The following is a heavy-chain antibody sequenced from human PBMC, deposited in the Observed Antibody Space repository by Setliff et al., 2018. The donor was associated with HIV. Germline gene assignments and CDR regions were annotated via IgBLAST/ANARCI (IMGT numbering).Heavy chain of an antibody. D-gene: IGHD3-16*01. V-gene: IGHV3-23*01. CDR3: AKSRDLGVIIHYFDY. CDR1: GFTFSSYA. CDR2: VSGSGAAT. J-gene: IGHJ4*02. Sequence: PGGSLRLSCTVSGFTFSSYAMTWVRQAPGKGLEWVSTVSGSGAATYYADSVKGRFTISRDSSRNTLYLQTNSLRAEDTAVYYCAKSRDLGVIIHYFDYWGQGTLVTVSS.